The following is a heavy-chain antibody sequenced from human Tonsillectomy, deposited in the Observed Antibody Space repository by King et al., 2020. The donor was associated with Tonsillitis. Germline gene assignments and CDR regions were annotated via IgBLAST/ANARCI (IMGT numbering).Heavy chain of an antibody. J-gene: IGHJ3*02. V-gene: IGHV4-38-2*02. Sequence: QLQESGPGLVKPSETLSLTCTVSGYSISSGYYWGWIRQPPGKGLEWIGSIYHSGSTYYNPSLKGRVTISVDTSKNQFSLKLSSVTAADTAVYYCAGNYYGSGSQNDAFDIWGQGTMVTVSS. CDR3: AGNYYGSGSQNDAFDI. CDR2: IYHSGST. CDR1: GYSISSGYY. D-gene: IGHD3-10*01.